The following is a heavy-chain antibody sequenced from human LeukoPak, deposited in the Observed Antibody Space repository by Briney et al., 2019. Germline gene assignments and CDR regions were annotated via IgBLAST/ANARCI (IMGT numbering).Heavy chain of an antibody. V-gene: IGHV4-59*08. CDR1: GGSISSYY. CDR2: IYYSGST. Sequence: PSETLSLTCTVSGGSISSYYWSWIRQPPGKGLEWIGYIYYSGSTNYNPSLKSRVTISVDTSKNQFSLKLSSVTAADTAVYYCARRLRLDWFDPWGQGTLATVSS. J-gene: IGHJ5*02. D-gene: IGHD6-19*01. CDR3: ARRLRLDWFDP.